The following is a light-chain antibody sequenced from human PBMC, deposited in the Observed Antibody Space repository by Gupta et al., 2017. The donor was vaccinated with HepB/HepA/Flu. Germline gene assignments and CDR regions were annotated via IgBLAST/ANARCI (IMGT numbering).Light chain of an antibody. CDR1: QSIDTF. CDR3: IQRLKYPLT. V-gene: IGKV1-39*01. CDR2: SRS. Sequence: DILMTQTPSSLSAPVGDRVTITCRSSQSIDTFFNWYQQKPGKAPKLLIHSRSTLQSGVPARFSGSGSGTDFTLKISSVEPEDVATYYCIQRLKYPLTFGEGTKVEIK. J-gene: IGKJ2*01.